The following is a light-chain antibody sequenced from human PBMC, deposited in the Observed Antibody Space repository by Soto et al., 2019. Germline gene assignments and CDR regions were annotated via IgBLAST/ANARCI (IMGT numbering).Light chain of an antibody. CDR2: DAS. CDR1: ETIGRD. V-gene: IGKV3-11*01. J-gene: IGKJ3*01. CDR3: MQRGNWPLFS. Sequence: EIVLTQSPATLSSSPGERATLSCRASETIGRDLAWYQQKPGQAPRLLIYDASTRATGIPARFSGSGSGTDFTLIITSLEPEDFAVYYCMQRGNWPLFSFGLGPKWIS.